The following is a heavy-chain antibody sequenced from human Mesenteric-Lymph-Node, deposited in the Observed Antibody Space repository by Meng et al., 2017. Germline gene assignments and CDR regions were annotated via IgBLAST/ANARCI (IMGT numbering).Heavy chain of an antibody. V-gene: IGHV1-2*06. J-gene: IGHJ5*02. CDR3: EMDRPNWGYNWFDP. CDR2: INPNSGGT. Sequence: ASVKVSCKASGYTFTGYYMHWVRQAPGQGLEWMGRINPNSGGTNYAQKFQGRVTMTRDTSISTAYMELSRLISEDTAVYYCEMDRPNWGYNWFDPWGQGTLVTVSS. D-gene: IGHD7-27*01. CDR1: GYTFTGYY.